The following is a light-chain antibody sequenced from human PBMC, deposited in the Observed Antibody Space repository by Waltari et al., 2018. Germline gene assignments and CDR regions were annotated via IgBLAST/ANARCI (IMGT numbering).Light chain of an antibody. Sequence: ELVMTQSPATLSVSPGERATLSCRASQSVSRKLAWYQQKPGLAPRLLIYGASTRATGVPARFIGSGSGTEFTLTISSLQSEDFAVYYCQQYNVWPSITFGQGTRLEI. V-gene: IGKV3-15*01. CDR2: GAS. J-gene: IGKJ5*01. CDR1: QSVSRK. CDR3: QQYNVWPSIT.